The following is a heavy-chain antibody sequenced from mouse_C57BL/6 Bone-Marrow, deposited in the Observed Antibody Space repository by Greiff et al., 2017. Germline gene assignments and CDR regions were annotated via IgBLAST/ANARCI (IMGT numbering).Heavy chain of an antibody. CDR2: ISRGGDYN. CDR3: TGAYYWYFDD. V-gene: IGHV5-9-1*02. CDR1: GFTFTSYA. Sequence: EVLLVEPGEGLVKPGGSLKLSCAASGFTFTSYAMSWVRQTPEQRLEWVAYISRGGDYNYYADTVKGRFTISRDNAKNTLYLQMSSLKAEDKAIYYCTGAYYWYFDDWGTGTPVTVSA. J-gene: IGHJ1*03. D-gene: IGHD3-1*01.